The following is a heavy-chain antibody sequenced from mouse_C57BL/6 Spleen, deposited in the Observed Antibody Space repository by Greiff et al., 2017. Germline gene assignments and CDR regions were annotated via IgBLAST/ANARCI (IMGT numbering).Heavy chain of an antibody. CDR3: ARAYYSNSFDY. Sequence: VKLMESGPELVKPGASVKISCKASGYAFSSSWMNWVKQRPGKGLEWIGRIYPGDGDTNYNGKFKGKATLTADKSSSTAYMQLSSLTSEDSAVYFCARAYYSNSFDYWGQGTTLTVSS. V-gene: IGHV1-82*01. CDR2: IYPGDGDT. J-gene: IGHJ2*01. CDR1: GYAFSSSW. D-gene: IGHD2-5*01.